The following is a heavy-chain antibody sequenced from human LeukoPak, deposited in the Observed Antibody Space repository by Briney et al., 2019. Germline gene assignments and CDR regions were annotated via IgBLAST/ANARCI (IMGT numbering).Heavy chain of an antibody. J-gene: IGHJ4*02. CDR3: AGGPYSSSWYPPRGYFDY. Sequence: ASVKVSCKASGYTFTSYDINWVRQATGQGLEWMGWMNPNSGNTGYAQKFQGRVTMTRNTSISTAYMELSSLRSEDTAVYYCAGGPYSSSWYPPRGYFDYWGQGTLVTVSS. V-gene: IGHV1-8*01. CDR1: GYTFTSYD. D-gene: IGHD6-13*01. CDR2: MNPNSGNT.